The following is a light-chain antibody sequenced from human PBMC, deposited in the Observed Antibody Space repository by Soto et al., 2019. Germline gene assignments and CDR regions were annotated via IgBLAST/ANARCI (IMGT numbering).Light chain of an antibody. Sequence: DIQINQSPSSLSASVGDRVTITCRASQSISGYLNWYQQKPGKAPKLLIYTVSSLKSGVPSRFSGSGSGTDFTLTISSLQPEDFATYYCQQSYSTPWTFGQGTKVDIK. CDR1: QSISGY. J-gene: IGKJ1*01. V-gene: IGKV1-39*01. CDR2: TVS. CDR3: QQSYSTPWT.